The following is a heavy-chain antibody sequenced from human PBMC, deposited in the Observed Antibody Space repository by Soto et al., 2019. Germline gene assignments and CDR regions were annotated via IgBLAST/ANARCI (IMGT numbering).Heavy chain of an antibody. CDR1: GGSISNSDGYY. Sequence: PSETLSLTCTVSGGSISNSDGYYWAWIRQPPGKGLLWIGYIYYSGCTYYHPSLKSRVTISVDTSKNQFSLKLSSVTAADTAVYYCARRYGSCFDYWGQGTLVTVSS. D-gene: IGHD5-18*01. V-gene: IGHV4-39*07. CDR2: IYYSGCT. J-gene: IGHJ4*02. CDR3: ARRYGSCFDY.